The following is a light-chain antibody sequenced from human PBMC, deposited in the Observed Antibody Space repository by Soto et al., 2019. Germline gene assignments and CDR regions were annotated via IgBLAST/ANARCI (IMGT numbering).Light chain of an antibody. J-gene: IGKJ2*01. Sequence: DIQMTQSPSSLSASVGDRDTITCRASQSISSYLNWYQQKPGKAPKLLIYAASSLQSGVPSRFSGSGSGTDFTLTISSLQPEDFATYYCQQSYSTPPTFGQGTKLEIK. CDR3: QQSYSTPPT. CDR1: QSISSY. V-gene: IGKV1-39*01. CDR2: AAS.